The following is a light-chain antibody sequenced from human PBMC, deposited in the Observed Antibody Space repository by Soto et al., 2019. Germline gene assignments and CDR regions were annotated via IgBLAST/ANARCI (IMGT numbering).Light chain of an antibody. CDR3: SSYGGSNNLV. CDR1: SSDVGGYNY. V-gene: IGLV2-8*01. Sequence: QSALTQPPSASGSRGQSVTISCTGTSSDVGGYNYVSWYQQHPGKVPKLMIYEVNKRPSGVPDRFSGSKSGNTASLTVSGLQAEDEADYYCSSYGGSNNLVFGGGTKLTVL. J-gene: IGLJ2*01. CDR2: EVN.